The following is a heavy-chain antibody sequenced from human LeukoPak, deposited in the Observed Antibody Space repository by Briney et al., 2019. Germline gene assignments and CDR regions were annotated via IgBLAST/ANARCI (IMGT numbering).Heavy chain of an antibody. CDR3: ARGAWGIAAAGTFDY. J-gene: IGHJ4*02. V-gene: IGHV4-59*01. CDR1: GGSISSYY. D-gene: IGHD6-13*01. CDR2: IYYSGST. Sequence: SETLSLTCTVSGGSISSYYWSWIRQPPGKGLEWIGYIYYSGSTNYNPSLKSRVTISVDTSKNQFSLKLSSVTAADMAVYYCARGAWGIAAAGTFDYWGQGTLVTVSS.